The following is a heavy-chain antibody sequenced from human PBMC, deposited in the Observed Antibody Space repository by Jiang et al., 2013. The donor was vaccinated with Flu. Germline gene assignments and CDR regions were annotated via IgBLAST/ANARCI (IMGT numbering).Heavy chain of an antibody. D-gene: IGHD3-10*01. CDR1: GGSISSGSYS. CDR2: IFHSGST. Sequence: GLVKPSQTLSLTCAVSGGSISSGSYSWNWIRQPPGKGLEWIGDIFHSGSTHYNVSLKSRVAISLDTSKNQFSLRLTSVTAADTAVYYCARAGIVTVLRGGTAWFDPWGQGTLVTVSS. J-gene: IGHJ5*02. V-gene: IGHV4-30-4*07. CDR3: ARAGIVTVLRGGTAWFDP.